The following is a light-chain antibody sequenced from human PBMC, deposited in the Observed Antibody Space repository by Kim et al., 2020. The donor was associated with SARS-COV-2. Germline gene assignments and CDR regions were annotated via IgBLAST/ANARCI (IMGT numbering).Light chain of an antibody. CDR3: QKYNSAPWT. J-gene: IGKJ1*01. CDR2: AAS. Sequence: SASVGDRVTITCRASQGISNYLAWYQQKPGKVPKLLIYAASALQSGVPSRFSGSGSGTDFTLTISSLQPEDVANYCQKYNSAPWTFGQGTKVDIK. V-gene: IGKV1-27*01. CDR1: QGISNY.